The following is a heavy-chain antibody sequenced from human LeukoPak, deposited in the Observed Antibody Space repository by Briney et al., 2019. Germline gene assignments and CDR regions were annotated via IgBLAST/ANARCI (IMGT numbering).Heavy chain of an antibody. J-gene: IGHJ5*02. V-gene: IGHV4-59*01. Sequence: SETLSLTCTVSGGSIGSDYWSWIRQSPGKGLEWIGYIHYRGSTNYNPSLKSRVTISVDTSKNQFSLKLRSVTAADTAVYYCANERGGWFAPWGQGTLVTVSS. CDR2: IHYRGST. D-gene: IGHD3-10*01. CDR3: ANERGGWFAP. CDR1: GGSIGSDY.